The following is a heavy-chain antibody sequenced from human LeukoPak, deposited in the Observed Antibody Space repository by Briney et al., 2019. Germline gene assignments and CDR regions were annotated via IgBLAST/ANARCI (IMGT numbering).Heavy chain of an antibody. Sequence: GGSLRLSCAASGFTVSSNYMSWVRQAPGKGLEWVGFIRSKAYGGTTEYAASVKGRFTISRDDSKSIAYLQMNSLKTEDTAVYYCTRDPLVRDSSGDWGQGTLVTVSS. D-gene: IGHD3-22*01. V-gene: IGHV3-49*04. CDR2: IRSKAYGGTT. CDR1: GFTVSSNY. J-gene: IGHJ4*02. CDR3: TRDPLVRDSSGD.